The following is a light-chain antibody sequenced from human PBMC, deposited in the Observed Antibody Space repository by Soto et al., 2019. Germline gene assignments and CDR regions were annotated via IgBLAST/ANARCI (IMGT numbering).Light chain of an antibody. CDR1: QSVSSN. Sequence: EIVMTQSPATLSVSPGERATFSARASQSVSSNLAWYQQKPGQAPRLLIYGASTRATGIPARFSGSGSGTEFTLTISSLQSEDFAVYYCQQYNNWPPWTFGQGIKVEIK. V-gene: IGKV3-15*01. CDR2: GAS. J-gene: IGKJ1*01. CDR3: QQYNNWPPWT.